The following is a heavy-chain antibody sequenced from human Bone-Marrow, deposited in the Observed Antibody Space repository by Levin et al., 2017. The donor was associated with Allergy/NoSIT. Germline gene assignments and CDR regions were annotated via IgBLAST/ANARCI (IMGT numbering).Heavy chain of an antibody. CDR1: GDSNSVSY. D-gene: IGHD2-15*01. CDR3: AIYCSGGSCNAGFNS. V-gene: IGHV4-59*08. CDR2: ISYSGST. J-gene: IGHJ4*02. Sequence: SQTLSLTCTISGDSNSVSYWSWIRPPPGKGLEWIGYISYSGSTNYNPSLKSRVTMSVGKSKNQFSLKMTTVTAADTAVYYCAIYCSGGSCNAGFNSWGQGTLVAVSS.